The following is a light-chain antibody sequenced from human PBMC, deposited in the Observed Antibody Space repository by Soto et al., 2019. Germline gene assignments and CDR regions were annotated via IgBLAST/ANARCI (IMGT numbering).Light chain of an antibody. V-gene: IGLV2-14*01. CDR1: SSDVGTYNY. J-gene: IGLJ2*01. Sequence: QSALTQPASVSGSPGQSITISCTGTSSDVGTYNYVSWYQQHAGKVPKLMIYDVSNRPSRVSDRFSGSKSGNTASLTISGLQAEDEADYYCTLYTTSSTLVFGGGTKLTVL. CDR3: TLYTTSSTLV. CDR2: DVS.